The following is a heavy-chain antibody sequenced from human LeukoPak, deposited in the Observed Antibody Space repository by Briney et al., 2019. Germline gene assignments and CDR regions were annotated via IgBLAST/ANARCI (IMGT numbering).Heavy chain of an antibody. CDR3: AKLYSSGWYYFDY. CDR2: IRGSDGIT. Sequence: GGSLRLSCAASGFTSSSYAMSWVRQAPGKGLEWVPIIRGSDGITYYTDSVKGRFTISRDNSKNTLYLQMNSLRAEDTAVYYCAKLYSSGWYYFDYWGQGTLVIVSS. CDR1: GFTSSSYA. V-gene: IGHV3-23*01. J-gene: IGHJ4*02. D-gene: IGHD6-19*01.